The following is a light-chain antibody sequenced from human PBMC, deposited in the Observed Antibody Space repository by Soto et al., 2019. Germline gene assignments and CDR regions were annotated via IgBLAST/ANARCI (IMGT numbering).Light chain of an antibody. CDR1: RNIGIF. J-gene: IGKJ3*01. Sequence: EIVLTQYPVTLSLSPGESGTLSCRASRNIGIFLAWYQQRRGQAPRLLIYDASDRAPGIPVRFSGSGSGTDFTLTISSPEPEDFAVYYCQQRTTWPPSFGPGTKVDVK. CDR2: DAS. CDR3: QQRTTWPPS. V-gene: IGKV3-11*01.